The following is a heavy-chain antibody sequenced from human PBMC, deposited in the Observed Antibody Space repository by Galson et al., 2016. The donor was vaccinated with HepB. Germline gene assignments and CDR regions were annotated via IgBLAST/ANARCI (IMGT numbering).Heavy chain of an antibody. V-gene: IGHV3-21*01. D-gene: IGHD2-2*01. Sequence: SLRLSCAASGFNISDYSMNWLRQAPGKGLEWVSRIEGDANHTHYRHSLKGRFTISRDIATNTLYLEMSGLGAEDTAIYYCARGHCWSTNRHLAFDSWGQGTLVTVSS. CDR3: ARGHCWSTNRHLAFDS. CDR2: IEGDANHT. J-gene: IGHJ4*01. CDR1: GFNISDYS.